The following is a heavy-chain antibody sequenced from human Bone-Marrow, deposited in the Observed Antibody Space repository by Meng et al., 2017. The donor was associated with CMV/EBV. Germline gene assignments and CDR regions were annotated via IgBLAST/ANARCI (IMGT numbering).Heavy chain of an antibody. CDR1: GGTFSSYA. J-gene: IGHJ5*02. Sequence: SVKVSCKASGGTFSSYAISWVRQAPGQGLEWMGGIILIFGTANYAQKFQGRVTITTDESTSTAYMELSSLRSEDTAVYYCAREAAAAAPDNWFDPWGQGTLVTVSS. CDR3: AREAAAAAPDNWFDP. D-gene: IGHD6-13*01. CDR2: IILIFGTA. V-gene: IGHV1-69*05.